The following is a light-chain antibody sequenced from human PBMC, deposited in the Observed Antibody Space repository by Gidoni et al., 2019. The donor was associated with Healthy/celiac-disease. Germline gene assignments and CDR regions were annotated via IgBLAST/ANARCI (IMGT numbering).Light chain of an antibody. CDR3: QSYDSSLSGYV. J-gene: IGLJ1*01. CDR2: GNS. Sequence: QSVLTQPPAVSVDPGQRVTISCTGSSSNIGAGYDVHWYQQLPGTAPKLLIYGNSNRPSGVPDRFSGSKSGTSASLAITGLQAEDEADYYCQSYDSSLSGYVFGTGTKVTVL. CDR1: SSNIGAGYD. V-gene: IGLV1-40*01.